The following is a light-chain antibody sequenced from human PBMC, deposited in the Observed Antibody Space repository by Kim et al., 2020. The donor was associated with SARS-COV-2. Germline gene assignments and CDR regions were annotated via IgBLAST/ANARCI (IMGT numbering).Light chain of an antibody. CDR2: SAS. Sequence: WPAGGASPSTRASPDINTSHLAWYQQKPVQAPRLLVHSASTRATGIPDRFSGSGSGTDFTLTISRLEPDDFAVYYCHEYSSSPWTFGQGTKVDIK. V-gene: IGKV3-20*01. J-gene: IGKJ1*01. CDR3: HEYSSSPWT. CDR1: PDINTSH.